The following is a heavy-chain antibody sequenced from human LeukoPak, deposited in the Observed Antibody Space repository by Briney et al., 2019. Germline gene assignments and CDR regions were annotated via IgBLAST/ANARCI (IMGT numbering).Heavy chain of an antibody. CDR1: GFTFSSYG. D-gene: IGHD6-13*01. Sequence: PGGSLRLSCAASGFTFSSYGVHWVRQAPGKGLEWVAVIWYDGSNKYYAGSVKGRFTISRDNSKNTLYLQMNSLRAEDTAVYYCAKDQAAAGTRVDAFHVWRQGTMVTVSS. CDR2: IWYDGSNK. V-gene: IGHV3-33*06. CDR3: AKDQAAAGTRVDAFHV. J-gene: IGHJ3*01.